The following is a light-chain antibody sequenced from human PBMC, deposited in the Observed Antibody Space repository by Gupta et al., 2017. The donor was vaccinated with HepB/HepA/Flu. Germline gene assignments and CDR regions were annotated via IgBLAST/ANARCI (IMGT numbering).Light chain of an antibody. Sequence: EIVLTQSPRTLSLSPGARATLSFRASQSVSSSYLAWYQQKPGQAPRLLIYGASSRDTGIPDRFSGSGSGTDFTLTISRLEPEDFAVYYCQQYGSSPTFGQGTKLEIK. J-gene: IGKJ2*01. CDR3: QQYGSSPT. CDR2: GAS. CDR1: QSVSSSY. V-gene: IGKV3-20*01.